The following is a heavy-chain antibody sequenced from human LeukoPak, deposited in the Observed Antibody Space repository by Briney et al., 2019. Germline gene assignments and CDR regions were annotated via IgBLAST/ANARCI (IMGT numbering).Heavy chain of an antibody. V-gene: IGHV1-46*01. CDR1: GYTFTPYF. CDR2: INPTGGST. Sequence: GASVTVSCKASGYTFTPYFIHWVRQAPGQGLEGMGIINPTGGSTTYAQTFQGRFTFTRDMSTSTVYMELSSLTSEDTAVYYCTRDRVIVRGTATYNFDHWGQGTLVTVSS. D-gene: IGHD3-10*02. J-gene: IGHJ4*02. CDR3: TRDRVIVRGTATYNFDH.